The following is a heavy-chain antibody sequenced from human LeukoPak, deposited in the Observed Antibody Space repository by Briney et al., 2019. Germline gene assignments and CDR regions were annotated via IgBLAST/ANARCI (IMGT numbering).Heavy chain of an antibody. J-gene: IGHJ6*02. CDR1: GGSISSYD. D-gene: IGHD3-3*01. V-gene: IGHV4-59*01. CDR3: AGTYYDFWSGYYDYYGMDV. CDR2: IYYSGST. Sequence: SETLSLTCTVSGGSISSYDWSWIRQPPGKGLEWIGYIYYSGSTNYNPSLKSRVTISVDTSKNQFSLKLSSVTAADTAVYYCAGTYYDFWSGYYDYYGMDVWGQGTTVTVSS.